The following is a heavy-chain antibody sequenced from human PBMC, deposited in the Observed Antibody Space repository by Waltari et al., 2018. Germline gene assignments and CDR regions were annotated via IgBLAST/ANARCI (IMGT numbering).Heavy chain of an antibody. Sequence: QVQLQQWGAGLLKPSETLSLTCAVYGGSFSGYYWSWIRQPPGKGLEWIGEINHSGSTNSNPSLKSRVTISVDTSKNQFSLKLSSVTAADTAVYYCARGKVVGATNDAFDIWGQGTMVTVSS. J-gene: IGHJ3*02. CDR2: INHSGST. V-gene: IGHV4-34*01. D-gene: IGHD1-26*01. CDR3: ARGKVVGATNDAFDI. CDR1: GGSFSGYY.